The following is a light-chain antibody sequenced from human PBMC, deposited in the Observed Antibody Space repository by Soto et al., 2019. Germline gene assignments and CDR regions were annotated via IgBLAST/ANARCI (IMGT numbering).Light chain of an antibody. Sequence: EIVMTQSPATLSVSPGERATLTCRASQSVSSNLAWYQQKPGQAPRLLIYGASTRATGIPARFSGSGSGTELTLTISSLQSEDFAVYYCQQYNNWPPWTFGQGNKVEIK. J-gene: IGKJ1*01. CDR1: QSVSSN. V-gene: IGKV3-15*01. CDR2: GAS. CDR3: QQYNNWPPWT.